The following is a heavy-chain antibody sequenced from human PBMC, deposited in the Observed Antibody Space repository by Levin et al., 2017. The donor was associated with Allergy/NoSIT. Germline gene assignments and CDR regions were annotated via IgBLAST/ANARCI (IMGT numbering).Heavy chain of an antibody. CDR2: IKPDGGER. CDR3: ARHNYLLRSYYFDC. Sequence: GGSLRLSCAASGFTFSNYWMTWVRQAPGKGLEWVANIKPDGGERKYLDSLKGRFTISRDNAKESLYLQMNGLRAEDTAVYYCARHNYLLRSYYFDCWGQGTLVTVSS. CDR1: GFTFSNYW. J-gene: IGHJ4*02. D-gene: IGHD1-20*01. V-gene: IGHV3-7*04.